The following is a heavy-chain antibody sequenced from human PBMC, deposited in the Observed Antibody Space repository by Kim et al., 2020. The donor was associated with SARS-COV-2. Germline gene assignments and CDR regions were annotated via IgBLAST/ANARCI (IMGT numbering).Heavy chain of an antibody. D-gene: IGHD4-17*01. CDR3: ARSDYGDYVFDY. Sequence: YHHTALKTRVHISVDTSKHQFSLTLSSVTAADTAVYYCARSDYGDYVFDYWGQGTLVTVSS. V-gene: IGHV4-31*02. J-gene: IGHJ4*02.